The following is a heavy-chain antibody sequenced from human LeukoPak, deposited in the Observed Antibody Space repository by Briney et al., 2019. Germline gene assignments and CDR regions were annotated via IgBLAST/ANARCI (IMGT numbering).Heavy chain of an antibody. CDR2: IYYSGNT. J-gene: IGHJ4*02. CDR3: ARGRLGSSGWSDFDY. V-gene: IGHV4-39*01. CDR1: GVSISSSNSY. Sequence: PSETLSLTCTVSGVSISSSNSYWGWIRQPPGKGLEWIGSIYYSGNTYYNASLKSQVSISIDTSKNQFSLRLTSVTAADTAVYYCARGRLGSSGWSDFDYWGQGTLVTVSS. D-gene: IGHD6-19*01.